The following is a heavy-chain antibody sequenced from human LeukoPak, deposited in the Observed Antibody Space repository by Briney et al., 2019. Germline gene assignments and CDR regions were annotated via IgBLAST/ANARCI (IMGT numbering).Heavy chain of an antibody. J-gene: IGHJ6*02. CDR1: GFTFSSYD. V-gene: IGHV3-13*01. CDR2: IGTAGDT. Sequence: GGSLRLSCAASGFTFSSYDMHWVRQATGKGLEWVSAIGTAGDTYYPGSVKGRFTISRENAKNSLYLQMNSLRAGDTAVYYCARDAETYGMDVWGQGTTVTVSS. CDR3: ARDAETYGMDV.